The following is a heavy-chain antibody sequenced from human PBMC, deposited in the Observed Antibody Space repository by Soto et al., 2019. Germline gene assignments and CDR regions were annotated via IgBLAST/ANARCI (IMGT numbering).Heavy chain of an antibody. CDR2: ISSSSSTI. V-gene: IGHV3-48*01. D-gene: IGHD3-22*01. J-gene: IGHJ4*02. Sequence: GGSLRLSCAASGFTFSSYSMNWVRQAPGKGLEWVSYISSSSSTIYYADSVKGRFTISRDNAKNSLYLQMNSLRAEDTAVYYCARDHYDSSSYYENFDYWGQGTLVTVSS. CDR3: ARDHYDSSSYYENFDY. CDR1: GFTFSSYS.